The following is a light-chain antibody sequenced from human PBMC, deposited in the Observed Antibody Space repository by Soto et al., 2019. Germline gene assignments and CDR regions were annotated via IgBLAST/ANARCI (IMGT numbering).Light chain of an antibody. V-gene: IGLV4-69*01. J-gene: IGLJ2*01. CDR2: LNSDGSH. CDR3: QTWDAGTVV. Sequence: QLVLTQSPSASASLGASVKLTCTLSSGHSSYAIAWHQQQPEKGPRYLMKLNSDGSHSKGDGILDRFSGSSSGAERYLTISSLQSEDEADYYCQTWDAGTVVFGGGTKRTV. CDR1: SGHSSYA.